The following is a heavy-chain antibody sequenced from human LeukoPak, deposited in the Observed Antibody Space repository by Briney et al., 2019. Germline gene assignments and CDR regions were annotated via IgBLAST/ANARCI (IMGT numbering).Heavy chain of an antibody. D-gene: IGHD3-16*01. CDR1: GFTFSDDY. Sequence: GGSLRLSCAASGFTFSDDYMTWIRRAPGKGLEWVSYISTTSGFTNYADSVRGRFTISRDNVKNSLYLQMNTLRPEDTAVYYCAKGSPPGDWGQGTLVTVSS. V-gene: IGHV3-11*05. J-gene: IGHJ4*02. CDR2: ISTTSGFT. CDR3: AKGSPPGD.